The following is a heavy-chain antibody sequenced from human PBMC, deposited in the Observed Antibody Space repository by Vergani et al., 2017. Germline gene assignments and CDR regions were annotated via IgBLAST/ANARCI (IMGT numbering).Heavy chain of an antibody. CDR3: ARGGITMVRRVMYYFDY. J-gene: IGHJ4*02. Sequence: QVQLQQWGAGLLKPSETLSLTCAVYGGSFSGYYWSWIRQPPGKGLEWIGEINHSGSTNYNPSLKSRVTISVDTSKNQFSLKLSSVTAADTAVYYCARGGITMVRRVMYYFDYWGQGTLVTVSS. CDR2: INHSGST. CDR1: GGSFSGYY. V-gene: IGHV4-34*01. D-gene: IGHD3-10*01.